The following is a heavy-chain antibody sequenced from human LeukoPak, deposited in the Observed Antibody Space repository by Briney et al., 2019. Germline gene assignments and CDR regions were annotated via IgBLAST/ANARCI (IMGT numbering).Heavy chain of an antibody. CDR2: IVSSGSTI. CDR3: VRTTGYRDMDV. J-gene: IGHJ6*03. Sequence: PGGSLRLSCAASGFSFSSYEMDWVRQAPGKGLEWVSYIVSSGSTIYYADSVKGRFTVSRDNAKSSLYLQMNSLRAEDTAVYDCVRTTGYRDMDVWGKGTTVTVSS. CDR1: GFSFSSYE. V-gene: IGHV3-48*03. D-gene: IGHD3-9*01.